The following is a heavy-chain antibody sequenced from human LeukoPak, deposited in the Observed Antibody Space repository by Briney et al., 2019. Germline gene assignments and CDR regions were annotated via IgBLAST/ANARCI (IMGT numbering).Heavy chain of an antibody. CDR3: ARGDWRYGDFDS. CDR1: GGSISNNLYY. CDR2: VYYTGNT. J-gene: IGHJ4*02. Sequence: PSGTLSLTCTVSGGSISNNLYYWGWVRQSPGKGLEWIASVYYTGNTFYNASLRSRVTVSVRTSDNQFSLKLRSMTAADTAMYYCARGDWRYGDFDSWGRGTLVTVSS. D-gene: IGHD3-9*01. V-gene: IGHV4-39*07.